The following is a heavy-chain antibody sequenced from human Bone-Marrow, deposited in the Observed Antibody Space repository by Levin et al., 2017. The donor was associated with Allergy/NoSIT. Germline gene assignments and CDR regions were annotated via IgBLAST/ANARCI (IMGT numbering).Heavy chain of an antibody. CDR3: AKDLADGGSYSFDY. V-gene: IGHV3-23*01. J-gene: IGHJ4*02. CDR2: LTGSGGTT. Sequence: GESLKISCAASGFTFSSYAMSWVRQAPGKGLEWVSTLTGSGGTTYYADSVKGRFTISRDNFKNTLYLQMNSLRAEDTAVYFCAKDLADGGSYSFDYWGQGTLVTVSS. D-gene: IGHD1-26*01. CDR1: GFTFSSYA.